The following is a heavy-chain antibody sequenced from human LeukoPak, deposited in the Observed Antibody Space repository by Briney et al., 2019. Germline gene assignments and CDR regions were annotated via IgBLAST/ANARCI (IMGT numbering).Heavy chain of an antibody. J-gene: IGHJ4*02. CDR2: INHSGST. Sequence: SETLSLTCAVYGGSFSGYYWSWIRQPPGKGLEWIGEINHSGSTNYNPSLKSRVTISVDTSKNQFSLKLSSVTAPDTAVYYCARASSGSYYNRRYFDYWGQGTLVTVSS. CDR3: ARASSGSYYNRRYFDY. CDR1: GGSFSGYY. D-gene: IGHD3-10*01. V-gene: IGHV4-34*01.